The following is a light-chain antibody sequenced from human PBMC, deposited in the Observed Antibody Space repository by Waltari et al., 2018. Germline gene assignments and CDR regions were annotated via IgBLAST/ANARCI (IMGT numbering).Light chain of an antibody. CDR2: VNSDGSH. CDR3: QTWATGIRWV. J-gene: IGLJ3*02. CDR1: SGHSSYA. V-gene: IGLV4-69*01. Sequence: QLVLTQSPSASASLGASVTLTCTLSSGHSSYAIAWHQQQPEKGPRYLMKVNSDGSHRRGDGIPDRFSGSSSGAERYLTISSLQSEDEGVYYCQTWATGIRWVFGGGTKLTAL.